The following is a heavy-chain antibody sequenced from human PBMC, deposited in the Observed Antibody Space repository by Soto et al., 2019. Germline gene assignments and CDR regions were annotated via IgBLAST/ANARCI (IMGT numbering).Heavy chain of an antibody. CDR2: INHSGST. CDR3: ALTVREESNYDFWSGYYNERYWFDP. Sequence: SETLSLTCAVYGGSFSGYYWSWIRQPPGKGLEWIGEINHSGSTNYNPSLKSRVTISVDTSKNQFSLKLSSVTAADTAVYYCALTVREESNYDFWSGYYNERYWFDPWGQGTLVTVSS. J-gene: IGHJ5*02. D-gene: IGHD3-3*01. CDR1: GGSFSGYY. V-gene: IGHV4-34*01.